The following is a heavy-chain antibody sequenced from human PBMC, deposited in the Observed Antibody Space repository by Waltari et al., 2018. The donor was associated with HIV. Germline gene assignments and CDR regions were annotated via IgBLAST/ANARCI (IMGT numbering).Heavy chain of an antibody. J-gene: IGHJ6*02. CDR1: GFTFSSYA. CDR2: ISYDGSNK. CDR3: ARVVDTTMAWTGMDV. D-gene: IGHD5-18*01. V-gene: IGHV3-30-3*01. Sequence: QVQLVESGGGVVQPGRSLRLSCAASGFTFSSYAMHWVRQAPGKGLEWGAVISYDGSNKYYADSVKGRFTISRDNSKNTLYLQGNSLRLEDTAVYYCARVVDTTMAWTGMDVWGQGTTVTVSS.